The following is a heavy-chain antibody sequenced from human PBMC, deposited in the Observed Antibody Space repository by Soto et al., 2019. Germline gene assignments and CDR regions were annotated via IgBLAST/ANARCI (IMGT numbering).Heavy chain of an antibody. CDR2: ISSGSSNI. V-gene: IGHV3-21*01. Sequence: GGSLRLSCPASGFTFSSYSMNWVRHAPGKGLEWVSFISSGSSNIYYADSVKGRFTISRDNAKNSLCLQMNSLRAEDTAVYYCARDVDGYNFGRFDYWGQGTLVTVSS. CDR3: ARDVDGYNFGRFDY. D-gene: IGHD5-12*01. J-gene: IGHJ4*02. CDR1: GFTFSSYS.